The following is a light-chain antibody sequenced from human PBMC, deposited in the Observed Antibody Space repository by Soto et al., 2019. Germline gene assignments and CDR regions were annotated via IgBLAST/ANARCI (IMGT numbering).Light chain of an antibody. V-gene: IGKV3-20*01. J-gene: IGKJ1*01. CDR1: QSVSSSY. CDR2: GAS. Sequence: EIVLTQSPGTLSLSPGERATLFCRASQSVSSSYLACYQQKPGQAPRLLIYGASSRDTGIPDRFSGSGSGTDFTLTISRLEPEDFAVYYCQQYGSSPWAFGQGTKLEIK. CDR3: QQYGSSPWA.